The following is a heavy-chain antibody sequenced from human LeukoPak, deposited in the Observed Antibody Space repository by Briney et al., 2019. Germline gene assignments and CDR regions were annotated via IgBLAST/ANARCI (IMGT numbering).Heavy chain of an antibody. CDR1: GGSIRSSSYY. J-gene: IGHJ6*03. CDR2: IYYSGST. V-gene: IGHV4-39*01. D-gene: IGHD6-13*01. CDR3: ARQAGTYYFYYYMDV. Sequence: SETLPLTCTVSGGSIRSSSYYWGWIRQPPGKGLEWIGSIYYSGSTNYNPSLKSRVTISVDTSKNQFSLKLSSVTAADTAVYFCARQAGTYYFYYYMDVWGKGTTVTISS.